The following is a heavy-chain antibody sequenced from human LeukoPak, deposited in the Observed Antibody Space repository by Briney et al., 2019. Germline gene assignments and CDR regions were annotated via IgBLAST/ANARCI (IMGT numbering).Heavy chain of an antibody. CDR1: GFTFSSYA. Sequence: GGSLRLSCAASGFTFSSYAMSWVRQAPGKGLEWVSAISGSGGSTYYADSVKGRFTISRDNSKNTLYLQMNSLRAEDTAVYYCAKEPAFQAVVGTRYFQHWGQGTLVTVSS. CDR3: AKEPAFQAVVGTRYFQH. D-gene: IGHD6-19*01. J-gene: IGHJ1*01. V-gene: IGHV3-23*01. CDR2: ISGSGGST.